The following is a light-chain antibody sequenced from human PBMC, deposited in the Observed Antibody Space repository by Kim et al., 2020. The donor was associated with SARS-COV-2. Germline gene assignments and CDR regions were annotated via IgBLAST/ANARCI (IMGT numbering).Light chain of an antibody. CDR1: SSNIGNNY. V-gene: IGLV1-51*01. Sequence: QSVLTQPPSVSAAPGQKVTITCSGSSSNIGNNYVYWYQQLPGTAPKLLIYYNNKRPSGIPDRFSGSKSGTSATLGITGLQTGDEADYYCGTWDSSLSAGVFGGGTQLTVL. CDR2: YNN. CDR3: GTWDSSLSAGV. J-gene: IGLJ2*01.